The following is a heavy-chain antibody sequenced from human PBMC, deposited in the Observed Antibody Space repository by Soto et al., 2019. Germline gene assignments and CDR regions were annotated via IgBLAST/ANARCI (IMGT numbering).Heavy chain of an antibody. CDR2: ISGSGGST. V-gene: IGHV3-23*01. CDR1: GFTFSSYA. D-gene: IGHD6-13*01. CDR3: AKDLGAAAGTINWFDP. Sequence: GESLRRSCGASGFTFSSYAMSWVRQAPGKGLEWVSAISGSGGSTYYADSVKGRFTISRDNSKNTLYLQMNSLRAEDTAVYYCAKDLGAAAGTINWFDPWGQGTLVTVSS. J-gene: IGHJ5*02.